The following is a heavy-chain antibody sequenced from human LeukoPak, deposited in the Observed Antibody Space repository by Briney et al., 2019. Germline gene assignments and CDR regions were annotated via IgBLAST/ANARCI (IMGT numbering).Heavy chain of an antibody. J-gene: IGHJ4*02. V-gene: IGHV1-69*04. D-gene: IGHD2-15*01. CDR1: GGTFSSYA. Sequence: SVKVSCKASGGTFSSYAISWVRQAPGQGLEWMGRIIPILGIANYAQKFQGRVTITADKSTSTAYMELSSLRSEDTAVYYCARCGWMRWSSLDYWGQGTLVTVSS. CDR3: ARCGWMRWSSLDY. CDR2: IIPILGIA.